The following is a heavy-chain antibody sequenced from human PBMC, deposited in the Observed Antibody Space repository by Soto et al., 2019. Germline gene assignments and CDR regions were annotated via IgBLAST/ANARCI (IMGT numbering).Heavy chain of an antibody. CDR2: IWYDGSNK. CDR1: GFTFSSYG. J-gene: IGHJ3*02. D-gene: IGHD3-10*01. CDR3: ARDYGSGYFDAFDI. V-gene: IGHV3-33*01. Sequence: GESLKISCAASGFTFSSYGMHWVRQAPGKGLEWVAVIWYDGSNKYYADSVKGRFTISRDNSKNTLYLQMNSLRAEDTAVYYCARDYGSGYFDAFDIWGQGTMVTVSS.